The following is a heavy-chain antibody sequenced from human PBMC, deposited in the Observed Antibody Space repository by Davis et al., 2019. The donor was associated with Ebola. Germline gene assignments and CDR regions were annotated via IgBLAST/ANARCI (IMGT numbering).Heavy chain of an antibody. CDR2: IYYSGST. D-gene: IGHD4-11*01. Sequence: MPSETLSLTCTVAGGSISSYYRSWSRQPPGKGLEWIGYIYYSGSTNYNPSLKIRVTISVDTSKNQFSLKLSSGTAADTAVYYCARVSPMTRAFDIWGQGTMVTVSS. J-gene: IGHJ3*02. CDR1: GGSISSYY. V-gene: IGHV4-59*01. CDR3: ARVSPMTRAFDI.